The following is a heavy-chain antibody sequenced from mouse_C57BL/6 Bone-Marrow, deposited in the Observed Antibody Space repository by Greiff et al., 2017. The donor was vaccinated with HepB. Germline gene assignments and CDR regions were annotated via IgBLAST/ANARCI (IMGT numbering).Heavy chain of an antibody. J-gene: IGHJ4*01. Sequence: EVKLQESGPELVKPGDSVKISCKASGYSFTGYFMNWVMQSHGKSLEWIGRINPYNGDTFYNQKFKGKATLTVEKSSSTAHMELRSLTSEDSAVYYCASPDEEGHYYAMDYWGQGTSVTVSS. V-gene: IGHV1-20*01. CDR3: ASPDEEGHYYAMDY. CDR2: INPYNGDT. CDR1: GYSFTGYF.